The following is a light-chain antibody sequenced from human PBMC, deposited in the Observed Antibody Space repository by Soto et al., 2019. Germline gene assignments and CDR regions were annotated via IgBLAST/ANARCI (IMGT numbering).Light chain of an antibody. V-gene: IGKV3-11*01. CDR1: QSVSSY. CDR2: DAS. CDR3: QHRSNWPHT. Sequence: EIVSTQSPATLSLSPGERATLSCRASQSVSSYLAWYQQKPGQAPRLLIYDASKRATGIPARFSGSGSGTDFTLTISSLEPEDSAVYYCQHRSNWPHTFGQGTKLEIK. J-gene: IGKJ2*01.